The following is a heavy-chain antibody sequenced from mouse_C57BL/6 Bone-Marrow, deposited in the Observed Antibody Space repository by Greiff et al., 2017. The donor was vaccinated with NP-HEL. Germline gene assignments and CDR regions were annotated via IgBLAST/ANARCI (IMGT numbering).Heavy chain of an antibody. D-gene: IGHD2-3*01. Sequence: VKLQESGAELVRPGASVTLSCKASGYTFTDYEMHWVKQTPVHGLEWIGAIDPETGGTAYNQKFKGKAILTADKSSSTAYMELRSLTSEDSAVYYCLDGYSAWFAYWGQGTLVTVSA. CDR1: GYTFTDYE. CDR3: LDGYSAWFAY. J-gene: IGHJ3*01. CDR2: IDPETGGT. V-gene: IGHV1-15*01.